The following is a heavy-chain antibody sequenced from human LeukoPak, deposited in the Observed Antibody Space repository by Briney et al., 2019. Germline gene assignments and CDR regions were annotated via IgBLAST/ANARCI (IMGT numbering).Heavy chain of an antibody. CDR2: ISSSSSYI. V-gene: IGHV3-21*01. CDR1: GFTFSSYT. CDR3: ARDLRIAVAGITDYYYMDV. J-gene: IGHJ6*03. Sequence: GGSLRLSCAASGFTFSSYTMNWVRQAPGKGLEWVSSISSSSSYIYYADSVKGRFTISRDNAKNSLYLQMNSLRAEDTAVYYCARDLRIAVAGITDYYYMDVWGKGTTVTVSS. D-gene: IGHD6-19*01.